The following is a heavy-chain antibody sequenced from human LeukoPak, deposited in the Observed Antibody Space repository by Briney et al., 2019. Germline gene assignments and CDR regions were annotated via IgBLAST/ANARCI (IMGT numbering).Heavy chain of an antibody. Sequence: SKTLSLTCTVSGGSISSYYWSWIRQPPGKGLEWIGYIYYSGSTNYNPSLKSRVTISVDTSKNQFSLKLSSVTAADTAVYYCANGSGSYVYFQHWGQGTLVTVSS. J-gene: IGHJ1*01. CDR2: IYYSGST. V-gene: IGHV4-59*08. D-gene: IGHD3-10*01. CDR1: GGSISSYY. CDR3: ANGSGSYVYFQH.